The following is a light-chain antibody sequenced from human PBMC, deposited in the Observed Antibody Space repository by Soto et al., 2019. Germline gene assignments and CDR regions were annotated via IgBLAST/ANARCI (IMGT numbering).Light chain of an antibody. Sequence: EIVMKQSPATLSVSPGERATLSCRASQSVSSNLAWYQQKRGQAPRLLSYGASTRATGIPARFSGSGSGTEFTLTISSLQSEDFAVYYCQQYNNWPPYTFGQGNKLEI. CDR1: QSVSSN. V-gene: IGKV3-15*01. J-gene: IGKJ2*01. CDR3: QQYNNWPPYT. CDR2: GAS.